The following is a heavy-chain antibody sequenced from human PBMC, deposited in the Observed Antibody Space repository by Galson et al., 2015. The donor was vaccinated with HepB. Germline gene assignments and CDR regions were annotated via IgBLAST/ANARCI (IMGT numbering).Heavy chain of an antibody. V-gene: IGHV3-11*06. D-gene: IGHD3-9*01. CDR3: ARERYDILTGYYLFDY. J-gene: IGHJ4*02. CDR2: ISSSSSYT. CDR1: GFTFSDYS. Sequence: SLRLSCAASGFTFSDYSMSWIRQAPGKGLEWVSYISSSSSYTNYADSVKGRFTISRDNAKNSLYLQMNSLRAEDTAVYYCARERYDILTGYYLFDYWGQGTLFTVSS.